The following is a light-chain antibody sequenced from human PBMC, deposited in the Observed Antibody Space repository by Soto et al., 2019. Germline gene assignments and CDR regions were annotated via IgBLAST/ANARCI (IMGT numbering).Light chain of an antibody. CDR3: QQGGS. V-gene: IGKV3-11*01. J-gene: IGKJ4*01. CDR2: DAF. CDR1: QSVSTY. Sequence: EIVLTQSPATLSLSPGEGATLSCRASQSVSTYLAWYQQKPGQAPRLLIYDAFNRATCIPARFSGSGSGTDFTLPISSLELEDFAVYYCQQGGSFGGGTKVEIK.